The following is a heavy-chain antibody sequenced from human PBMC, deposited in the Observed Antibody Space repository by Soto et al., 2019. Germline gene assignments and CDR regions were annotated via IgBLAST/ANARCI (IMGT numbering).Heavy chain of an antibody. J-gene: IGHJ5*02. CDR3: ATRITVFGLLIPPFDP. D-gene: IGHD1-20*01. CDR1: GGSISSGDYY. CDR2: INHTGGT. V-gene: IGHV4-61*08. Sequence: PAETLSLTCAVSGGSISSGDYYWNWIRHPPGKGLEWIGEINHTGGTHYNPSLKSRVTMSVDTSKNQFSLRLSSVTAADTAIYYCATRITVFGLLIPPFDPWGQGTQVTVSS.